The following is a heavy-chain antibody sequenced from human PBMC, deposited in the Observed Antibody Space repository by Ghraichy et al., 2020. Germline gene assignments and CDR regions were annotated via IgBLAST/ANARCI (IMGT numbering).Heavy chain of an antibody. D-gene: IGHD4-17*01. V-gene: IGHV3-21*01. CDR1: GFTFSSYS. J-gene: IGHJ4*02. CDR3: ARDSTVTTYDPFDY. Sequence: SLNISCAASGFTFSSYSMNWVRQAPGKGLEWVSSISSSSSYIYYADSVKGRFTISRDNAKNSLYLQMNSLRAEDTAVYYCARDSTVTTYDPFDYWGQGTLVTVSS. CDR2: ISSSSSYI.